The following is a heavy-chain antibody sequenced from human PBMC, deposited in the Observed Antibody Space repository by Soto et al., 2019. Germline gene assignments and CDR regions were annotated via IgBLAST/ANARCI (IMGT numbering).Heavy chain of an antibody. V-gene: IGHV3-30-3*01. J-gene: IGHJ6*02. D-gene: IGHD3-22*01. Sequence: GGSLRLSCAASGFTFSSYAMHWVRQAPGKGLEWVAVISYDGSNKYYADSVKGRFTISRDNSKNTLYLQMNSLRAEDTAVYYCASREEYDSSGYYHYYYYGMDVWGQGITVTVSS. CDR1: GFTFSSYA. CDR2: ISYDGSNK. CDR3: ASREEYDSSGYYHYYYYGMDV.